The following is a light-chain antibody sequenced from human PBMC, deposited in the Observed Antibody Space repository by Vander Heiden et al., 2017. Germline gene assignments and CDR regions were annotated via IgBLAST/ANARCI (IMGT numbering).Light chain of an antibody. V-gene: IGLV1-40*01. CDR1: SSNIGAGYD. CDR2: GNS. J-gene: IGLJ2*01. CDR3: QSYDSTVV. Sequence: QSVLTQPPSVSGAPGQRVTISCTGSSSNIGAGYDVRWYQQLPGTAPKLLIYGNSNRPSGVPDRFSGSKSGTSASLAITGLQAEDEADYYCQSYDSTVVFGGGTKLTVL.